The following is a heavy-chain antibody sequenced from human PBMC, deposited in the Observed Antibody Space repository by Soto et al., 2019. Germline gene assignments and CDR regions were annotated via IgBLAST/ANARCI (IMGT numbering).Heavy chain of an antibody. CDR1: GGSISSYY. Sequence: QVQLQESGPGLVKPSETLSLTCTVSGGSISSYYWSWIRQPPGKGLEWFGYIYYRASTNYNPSLRGRVTKSVDTSKNQSSLKLRSVYAADTAVYYCARVVGCSSTSCYNAFDIWGQGTMVTVSS. V-gene: IGHV4-59*08. CDR3: ARVVGCSSTSCYNAFDI. CDR2: IYYRAST. D-gene: IGHD2-2*02. J-gene: IGHJ3*02.